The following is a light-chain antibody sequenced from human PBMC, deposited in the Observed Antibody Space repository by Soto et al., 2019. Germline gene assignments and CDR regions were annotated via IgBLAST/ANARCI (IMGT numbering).Light chain of an antibody. Sequence: QSALTQPRSVSGSPGQSVTISCTGTSSDVGDYNYVSWYQQHPGKAPKFIIYEVSKRPSGVPDRFSGSKSGNTASLTISGPQAEDEADYYCCSYAGTYTVVFGGGTKLTVL. J-gene: IGLJ2*01. CDR1: SSDVGDYNY. CDR3: CSYAGTYTVV. V-gene: IGLV2-11*01. CDR2: EVS.